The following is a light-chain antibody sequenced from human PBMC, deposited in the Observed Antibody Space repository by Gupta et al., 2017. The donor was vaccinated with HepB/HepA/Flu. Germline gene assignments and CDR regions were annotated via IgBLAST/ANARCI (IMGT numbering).Light chain of an antibody. CDR3: QQYDGTPET. CDR1: QSILYSSNNTNY. Sequence: DIVMTQSPDSLAVSLGERATINCKSRQSILYSSNNTNYLAWYQQKPGQPPKLLIYWASTRESGVPDRFSGSGSGTDFTLTISSLQAEDVAVYYCQQYDGTPETFGQGTKVEIK. J-gene: IGKJ1*01. CDR2: WAS. V-gene: IGKV4-1*01.